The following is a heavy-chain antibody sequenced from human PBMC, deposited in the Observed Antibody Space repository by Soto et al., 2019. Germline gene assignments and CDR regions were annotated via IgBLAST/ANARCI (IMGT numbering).Heavy chain of an antibody. V-gene: IGHV1-69*02. CDR2: IIPILGIA. CDR3: ARRPRDSNYYMDV. CDR1: GGTFSSYT. D-gene: IGHD4-4*01. J-gene: IGHJ6*03. Sequence: QVQLVQSGAEVKKPGSSVKVSCKAAGGTFSSYTISWVRQAPGQWLEWMGRIIPILGIANYAQKFQGRGTITADKATSTAYMELSSLRSEDTAVYYCARRPRDSNYYMDVWGKGTTVTVSS.